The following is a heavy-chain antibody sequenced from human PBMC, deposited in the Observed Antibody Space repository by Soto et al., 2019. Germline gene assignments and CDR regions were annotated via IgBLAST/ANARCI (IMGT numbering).Heavy chain of an antibody. J-gene: IGHJ6*02. D-gene: IGHD3-10*01. V-gene: IGHV3-53*01. CDR3: ARDSGMIRGSYGVDV. Sequence: GGSLRLSCAASGFTVTTNYMTWVRQAPGKGLEWVSVIYRSGATYYPDSVRGRFTASRDYSHNTLYLQMDSLRVEDTAVYYCARDSGMIRGSYGVDVWGPGTTVTVS. CDR2: IYRSGAT. CDR1: GFTVTTNY.